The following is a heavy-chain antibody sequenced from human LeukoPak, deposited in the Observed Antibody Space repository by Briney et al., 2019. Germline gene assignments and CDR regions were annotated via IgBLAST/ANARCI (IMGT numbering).Heavy chain of an antibody. Sequence: ASVKVSCKASGYTFTGYYMHWVRQAPGQGLEWMGGIIPIFGTANYAQKFQGRVTITADESTSTAYMELSSLRSEDTAVYYCASSTVVRDRTEYFQHWGQGTLVTVSS. V-gene: IGHV1-69*13. CDR2: IIPIFGTA. CDR3: ASSTVVRDRTEYFQH. D-gene: IGHD4-23*01. CDR1: GYTFTGYY. J-gene: IGHJ1*01.